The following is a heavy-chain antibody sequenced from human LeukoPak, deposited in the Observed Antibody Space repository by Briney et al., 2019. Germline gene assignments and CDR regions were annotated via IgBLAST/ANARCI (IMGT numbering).Heavy chain of an antibody. Sequence: SETLSLTCAVYGGSFSGYYWGWIRQPPGKGLEWIGEINHSGSTNYNPSLKSRVTISVDTSKNQFSLKLSSVTAADTAVYYCAVGYCSGGSCPQHFDYWGQGTLVTVSS. CDR3: AVGYCSGGSCPQHFDY. D-gene: IGHD2-15*01. V-gene: IGHV4-34*01. J-gene: IGHJ4*02. CDR1: GGSFSGYY. CDR2: INHSGST.